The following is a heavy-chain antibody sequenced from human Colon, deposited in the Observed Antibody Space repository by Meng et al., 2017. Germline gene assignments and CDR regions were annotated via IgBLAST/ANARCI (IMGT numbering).Heavy chain of an antibody. D-gene: IGHD6-19*01. Sequence: QPQLQESGPGLVKPSEALSLTCSVSVGSTSTSGYFWGWIRQPPGKGLEWIGSIGHSGITYYTPSLKSRVTVSIDTSKSQFSLKLTSVTAADTAVYYCVRSSGWVRTGFDPWGQGTLVTVSS. V-gene: IGHV4-39*01. CDR3: VRSSGWVRTGFDP. J-gene: IGHJ5*02. CDR1: VGSTSTSGYF. CDR2: IGHSGIT.